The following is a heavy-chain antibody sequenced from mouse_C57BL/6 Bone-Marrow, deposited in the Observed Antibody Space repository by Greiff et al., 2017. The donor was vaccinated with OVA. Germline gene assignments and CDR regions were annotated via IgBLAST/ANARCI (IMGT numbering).Heavy chain of an antibody. Sequence: EVKLVESGGGLVKPGGSLKLSCAASGFTFSDYGMHWVRQAPEQGLEWVAYISRGSSTIYYADTVKGRFTISRDNAKNTLFLQMTSLRSEDTAMYDCARINYWYFDVWGTGTTVTVSS. CDR1: GFTFSDYG. V-gene: IGHV5-17*01. CDR2: ISRGSSTI. J-gene: IGHJ1*03. CDR3: ARINYWYFDV.